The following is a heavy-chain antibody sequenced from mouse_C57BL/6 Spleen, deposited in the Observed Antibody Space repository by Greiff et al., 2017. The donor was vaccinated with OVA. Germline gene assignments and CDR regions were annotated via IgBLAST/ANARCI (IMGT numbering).Heavy chain of an antibody. D-gene: IGHD1-1*02. J-gene: IGHJ1*03. CDR3: TREGVAPRRYWYFDV. CDR2: ISSGGDYI. Sequence: EVKLMESGEGLVKPGGSLKLSCAASGFTFSSYAMSWVRQTPEKRLEWVAYISSGGDYIYYADTVKGRFTISRDNARNTLYLQMSSLKSEDTAMYYCTREGVAPRRYWYFDVWGTGTTVTVSS. V-gene: IGHV5-9-1*02. CDR1: GFTFSSYA.